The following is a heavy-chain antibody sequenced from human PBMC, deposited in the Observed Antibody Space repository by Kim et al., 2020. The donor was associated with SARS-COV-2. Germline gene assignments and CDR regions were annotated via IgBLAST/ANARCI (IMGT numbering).Heavy chain of an antibody. CDR2: IYSGGTT. Sequence: GGSLRLSCAASGFTVSSNYMNWVRQAPGKGLEWVSIIYSGGTTHYADSVKGRFTISRDNSKNTVYLQMNNLRVEDTAVYYCARDSGSYGQDYFDNWGQGTLLIVSS. J-gene: IGHJ4*02. CDR3: ARDSGSYGQDYFDN. V-gene: IGHV3-66*01. D-gene: IGHD1-26*01. CDR1: GFTVSSNY.